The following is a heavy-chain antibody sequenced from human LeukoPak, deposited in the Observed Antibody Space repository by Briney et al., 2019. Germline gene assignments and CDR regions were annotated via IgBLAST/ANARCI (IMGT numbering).Heavy chain of an antibody. CDR3: ARDLSRGAPDYFDN. J-gene: IGHJ4*02. V-gene: IGHV3-30*04. CDR2: ISHDGKVK. CDR1: GFIFSDFP. Sequence: LTGGSLRLSCAASGFIFSDFPFPWVRQAPGKGLEWVAVISHDGKVKYYADSVKGRLTISRDDSTNTLSLQMNSLRPEDTGIYYCARDLSRGAPDYFDNWGQGTLVTVSS. D-gene: IGHD3-10*01.